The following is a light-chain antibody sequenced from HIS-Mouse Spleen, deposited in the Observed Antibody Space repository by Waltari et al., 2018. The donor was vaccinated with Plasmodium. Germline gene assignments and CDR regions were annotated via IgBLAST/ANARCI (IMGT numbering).Light chain of an antibody. CDR1: NIGSKN. CDR3: QVWDSSTANVV. V-gene: IGLV3-9*01. J-gene: IGLJ2*01. CDR2: RDS. Sequence: GNNIGSKNVHWYQQKPGQAPVLVIYRDSNRPSGIPERFSGSNSGNTATLTISRAQAGDEADYYCQVWDSSTANVVFGGGTKLTVL.